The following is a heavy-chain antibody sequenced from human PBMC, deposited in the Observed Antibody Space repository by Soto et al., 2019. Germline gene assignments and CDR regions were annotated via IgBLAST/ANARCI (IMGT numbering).Heavy chain of an antibody. CDR3: ARADYYDRSGFYYDY. CDR2: INPSGGST. J-gene: IGHJ4*02. D-gene: IGHD3-22*01. CDR1: GYIFTNHY. Sequence: QVQLVQSGAEVKKPGASVKVSCKASGYIFTNHYIHWVRQAPGQGLEWLGIINPSGGSTNYLQKFQGRVTMTRYTSTSTVYIELSSLRSEDTAVYFCARADYYDRSGFYYDYWGQGTLFTVSS. V-gene: IGHV1-46*01.